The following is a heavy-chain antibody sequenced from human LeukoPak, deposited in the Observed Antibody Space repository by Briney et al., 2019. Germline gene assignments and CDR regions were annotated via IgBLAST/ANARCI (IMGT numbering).Heavy chain of an antibody. Sequence: SETLSLTCTVSGGSISSSSYYWSWIRQPPGKGLEWIGYIYYSGSTYYNPSLKSRVTISVDTSKNQFSLKLSSVTAADTAVYYCARDQGSGWYRYYFDYWGQGTLVTVSS. CDR3: ARDQGSGWYRYYFDY. CDR2: IYYSGST. CDR1: GGSISSSSYY. D-gene: IGHD6-19*01. V-gene: IGHV4-30-4*01. J-gene: IGHJ4*02.